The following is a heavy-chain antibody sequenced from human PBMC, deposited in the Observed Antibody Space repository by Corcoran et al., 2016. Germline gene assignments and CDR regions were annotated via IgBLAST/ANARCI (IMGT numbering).Heavy chain of an antibody. D-gene: IGHD3-9*01. V-gene: IGHV2-26*01. CDR2: IFSHDEK. CDR3: ALTIFHYYYGMDV. Sequence: QVTLKESGPVLVKPTETLTLTCTVSGFSLSNARMGVSWIRQPPGKALEWLAHIFSHDEKSYSTSLKSRLTISKDTSKSQVVLTMTTMDPVDTATYYCALTIFHYYYGMDVWGHGTTVTVSS. J-gene: IGHJ6*02. CDR1: GFSLSNARMG.